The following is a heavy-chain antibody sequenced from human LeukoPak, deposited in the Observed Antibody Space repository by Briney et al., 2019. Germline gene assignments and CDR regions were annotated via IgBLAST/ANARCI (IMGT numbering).Heavy chain of an antibody. Sequence: GGSLRLSCAASGNYWMHWVRQVPGKGLVWVSHINSDGSWTSYADSVKGRFTISKDNAKNTVYLQMNSLRAEDTAVYYCVSFYEAYWGWGTLVTVSS. J-gene: IGHJ4*02. D-gene: IGHD2/OR15-2a*01. V-gene: IGHV3-74*01. CDR1: GNYW. CDR2: INSDGSWT. CDR3: VSFYEAY.